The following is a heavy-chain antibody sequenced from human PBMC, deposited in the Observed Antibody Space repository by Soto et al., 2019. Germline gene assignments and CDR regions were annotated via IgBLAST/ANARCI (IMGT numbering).Heavy chain of an antibody. J-gene: IGHJ5*02. CDR1: GGSISSGCYY. CDR2: IYYSGST. D-gene: IGHD2-21*01. V-gene: IGHV4-31*03. Sequence: TLSLTFTVSGGSISSGCYYWSWIRQHPGKGLEWIGYIYYSGSTYYNPSLKSRVTISVDTSKNQFSLKLSSVTAADTPVYYRAREGHRDDWFDPWGQGTLVTVSS. CDR3: AREGHRDDWFDP.